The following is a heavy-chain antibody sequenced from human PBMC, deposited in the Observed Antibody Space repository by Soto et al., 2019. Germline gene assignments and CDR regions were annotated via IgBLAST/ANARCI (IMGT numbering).Heavy chain of an antibody. V-gene: IGHV3-49*03. Sequence: PGGSLRLSCTTSGFTFGDYAMSWFRQAPGKGLEWIGYIRSKTYGGTTEYAASVKGRFTISRDDSKRAAHLQMNSLESEDTAVYYCARRKYLDYWGQGTLVTVSS. CDR1: GFTFGDYA. J-gene: IGHJ4*02. CDR3: ARRKYLDY. CDR2: IRSKTYGGTT.